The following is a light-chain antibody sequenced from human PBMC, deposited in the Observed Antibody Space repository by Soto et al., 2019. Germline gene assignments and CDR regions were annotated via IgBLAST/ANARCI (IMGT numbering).Light chain of an antibody. J-gene: IGKJ1*01. CDR3: QQYNNWPRT. CDR1: QSLSSD. Sequence: EILMKQSPATLSVSPVEIAPLSCRASQSLSSDLAWYQQKRGQAPMLIFDGATRRATVTPARCSGSGAGKEFTLTISSLQYEDLAVYYCQQYNNWPRTFGQGTKVDIK. V-gene: IGKV3-15*01. CDR2: GAT.